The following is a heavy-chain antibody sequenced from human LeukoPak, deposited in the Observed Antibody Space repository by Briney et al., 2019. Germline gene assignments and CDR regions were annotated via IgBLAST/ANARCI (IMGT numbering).Heavy chain of an antibody. J-gene: IGHJ5*02. D-gene: IGHD3-22*01. V-gene: IGHV1-69*05. CDR2: IIPIFGTA. CDR1: GGTFSSYA. CDR3: ARDYIGGYSPFDP. Sequence: SVKVSCKASGGTFSSYAISWVRQAPGQGLEWMGGIIPIFGTANYAQKFQGRVKITTDESTSTDYMELSSLRSEDTAVYYCARDYIGGYSPFDPWGQGTLVTVSS.